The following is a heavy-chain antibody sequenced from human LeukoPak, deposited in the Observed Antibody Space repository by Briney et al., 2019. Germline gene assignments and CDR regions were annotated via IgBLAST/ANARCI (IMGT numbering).Heavy chain of an antibody. J-gene: IGHJ4*02. CDR3: AWEDYDILTGYSDYFDY. D-gene: IGHD3-9*01. CDR1: GGTFSSYA. V-gene: IGHV1-69*05. CDR2: IIPIFGTA. Sequence: ASVKVSCKASGGTFSSYAISWVRQAPGQGLEWMGRIIPIFGTANYAQKFQGRVTITTDESTSTAYMELSSLRSEDTAVYYCAWEDYDILTGYSDYFDYWGQGTLVTVSS.